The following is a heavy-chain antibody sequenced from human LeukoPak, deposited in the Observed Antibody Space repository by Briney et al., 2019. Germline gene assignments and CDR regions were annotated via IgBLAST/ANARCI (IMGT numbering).Heavy chain of an antibody. CDR1: GYTFTAYN. V-gene: IGHV1-2*02. D-gene: IGHD7-27*01. CDR2: INPNNGDT. J-gene: IGHJ3*02. Sequence: VASVKVSCKASGYTFTAYNMHWVRQAPGQGLEWMGWINPNNGDTHYAQNFQGRVTMTRDTSISTAYVELSRLGSDDTAVYYCARLTGHFAFDIWGQGTMVTVSS. CDR3: ARLTGHFAFDI.